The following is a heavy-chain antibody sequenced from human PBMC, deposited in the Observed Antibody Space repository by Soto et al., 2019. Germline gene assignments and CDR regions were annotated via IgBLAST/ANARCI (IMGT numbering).Heavy chain of an antibody. CDR3: AGDPASTSDYGLDV. D-gene: IGHD2-2*01. Sequence: PGGSLRLSCAASGFIASTTFMCWVRQAPGKGLEWVSFIYTGGDTYYADSVKGRFTTSRDDSKNTVYLHMNSLRADDTAVYYCAGDPASTSDYGLDVWGQGTTVTVSS. J-gene: IGHJ6*02. CDR2: IYTGGDT. V-gene: IGHV3-53*01. CDR1: GFIASTTF.